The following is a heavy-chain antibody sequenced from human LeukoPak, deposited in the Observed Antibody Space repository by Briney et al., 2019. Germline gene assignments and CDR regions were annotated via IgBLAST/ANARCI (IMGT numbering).Heavy chain of an antibody. CDR1: GFTFDDYA. D-gene: IGHD6-13*01. CDR2: IRWNSGSI. J-gene: IGHJ4*02. V-gene: IGHV3-9*01. Sequence: GRSLRLSCAASGFTFDDYAMHWVRPAPGKGREWVSGIRWNSGSIGYTDSVKGRFTISRDNSKNTLYLQMNSLRAEDTAVYYCAKHSSSGSPLDYWGQGTLVTVSS. CDR3: AKHSSSGSPLDY.